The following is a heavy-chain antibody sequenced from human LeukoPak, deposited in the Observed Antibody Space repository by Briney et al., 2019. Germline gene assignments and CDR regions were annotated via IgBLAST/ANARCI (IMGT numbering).Heavy chain of an antibody. CDR2: IYSGGST. J-gene: IGHJ4*02. CDR1: GFTVSSNY. V-gene: IGHV3-53*01. CDR3: AREGYYYDSSGYYYAFDY. D-gene: IGHD3-22*01. Sequence: GGSLRLSCAASGFTVSSNYMSWVRQAPGKGLEWVSVIYSGGSTYYADSVKGRFTISRDNSKNTLYLQMNSLRAEDTAVYYCAREGYYYDSSGYYYAFDYWGQGTLVTVSS.